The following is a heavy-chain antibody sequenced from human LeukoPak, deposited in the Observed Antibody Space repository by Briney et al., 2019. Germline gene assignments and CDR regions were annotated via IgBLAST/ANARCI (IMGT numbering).Heavy chain of an antibody. D-gene: IGHD6-19*01. CDR1: GGSIIGYY. CDR2: IHTSGST. CDR3: ARDGGYTSHDY. J-gene: IGHJ4*02. Sequence: SETLSLTCTVSGGSIIGYYWSWMRQPAGKGLEWIGRIHTSGSTNYNASLKSRVTMSVDTSKNQFSLKLTSVTAADTAVYYCARDGGYTSHDYWGRGTLVTVSS. V-gene: IGHV4-4*07.